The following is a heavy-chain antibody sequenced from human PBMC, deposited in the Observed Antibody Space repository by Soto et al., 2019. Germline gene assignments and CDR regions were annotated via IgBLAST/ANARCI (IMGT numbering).Heavy chain of an antibody. CDR1: GGSISSTNYF. V-gene: IGHV4-39*01. CDR2: IYYTGSI. CDR3: VRHGYQWELPSPFWY. Sequence: SETLSLTFSVSGGSISSTNYFWAWIRQPPGKGLEWIGSIYYTGSINYNPSLQSRVTISLDTYKSQFSLQLRSVTAADTAIYYCVRHGYQWELPSPFWYWGQGTLVTVSS. D-gene: IGHD3-10*01. J-gene: IGHJ4*02.